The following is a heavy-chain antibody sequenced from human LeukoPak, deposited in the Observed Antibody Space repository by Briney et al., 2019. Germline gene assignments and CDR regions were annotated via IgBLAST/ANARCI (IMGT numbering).Heavy chain of an antibody. J-gene: IGHJ4*02. CDR1: GYTFTNYA. V-gene: IGHV7-4-1*02. CDR3: ARAYQHLGELSLLDY. Sequence: ASVKVSCKTSGYTFTNYAMNWVRQAPGQGLEWMGWINPSTGDPAYAQGFTGRFVFSLDTSVNTAYLQISSLQPEDTAVYYCARAYQHLGELSLLDYWGQGTLVTVSS. D-gene: IGHD3-16*02. CDR2: INPSTGDP.